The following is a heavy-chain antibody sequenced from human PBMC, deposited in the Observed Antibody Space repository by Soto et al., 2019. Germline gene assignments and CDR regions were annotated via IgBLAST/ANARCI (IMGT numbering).Heavy chain of an antibody. D-gene: IGHD6-19*01. Sequence: SETLSLTCTVSGCSISSYYWSWIRQPPGKGLEWIGYIYYSGSTSYNPSLRSRVTISVDTSKNQFSLKLSSVTAADTAVYYCARQAPHSSGWFWFDPWGQGTLVTVPQ. J-gene: IGHJ5*02. CDR1: GCSISSYY. CDR2: IYYSGST. CDR3: ARQAPHSSGWFWFDP. V-gene: IGHV4-59*08.